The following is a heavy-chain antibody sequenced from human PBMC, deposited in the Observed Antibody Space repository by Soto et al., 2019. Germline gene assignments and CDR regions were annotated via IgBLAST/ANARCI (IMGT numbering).Heavy chain of an antibody. D-gene: IGHD2-21*02. Sequence: ASVKVSCKSSGYTFSMSGISWVRQAPGQRLEWMGWINAGNGNTKYSQKFQGRVTITRDTSTSTAYMELSSLRSEDTAVYYCARSIVVVTALDYWGQGTLVTVSS. V-gene: IGHV1-3*01. J-gene: IGHJ4*02. CDR3: ARSIVVVTALDY. CDR2: INAGNGNT. CDR1: GYTFSMSG.